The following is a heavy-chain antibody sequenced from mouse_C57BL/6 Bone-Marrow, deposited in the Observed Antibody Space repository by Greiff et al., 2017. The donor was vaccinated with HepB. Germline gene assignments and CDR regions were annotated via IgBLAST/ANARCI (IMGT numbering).Heavy chain of an antibody. Sequence: QVHVKQPGAELVKPGASVKLSCKASGYTFTSYWMQWVKQRPGQGLEWIGEIDPSDSYTNYNQKFKGKATLTVDTSSSTAYMQLSSLTSEDSAVYYCARGSTKFYYFDYWGQGTTLTVSS. CDR2: IDPSDSYT. V-gene: IGHV1-50*01. CDR3: ARGSTKFYYFDY. J-gene: IGHJ2*01. CDR1: GYTFTSYW. D-gene: IGHD6-1*01.